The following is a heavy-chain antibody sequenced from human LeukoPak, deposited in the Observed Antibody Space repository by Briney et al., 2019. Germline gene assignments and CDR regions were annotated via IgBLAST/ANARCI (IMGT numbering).Heavy chain of an antibody. CDR3: ARETYSAVAGFAYYYYGMDV. CDR2: ISAYNGNT. Sequence: ASVKVSCKASGYTFTSYGISWVRQAPGQGLEWMGWISAYNGNTNYAQKLQGRVTMTTDTSTSTAYMELRGLRSDDTAVYYCARETYSAVAGFAYYYYGMDVWGKGTTVTVSS. CDR1: GYTFTSYG. V-gene: IGHV1-18*04. D-gene: IGHD6-19*01. J-gene: IGHJ6*04.